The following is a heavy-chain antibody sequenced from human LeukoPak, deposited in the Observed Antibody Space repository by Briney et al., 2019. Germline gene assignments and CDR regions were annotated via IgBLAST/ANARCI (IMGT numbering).Heavy chain of an antibody. V-gene: IGHV1-18*04. CDR1: GYTFTTYT. CDR2: ISVYNGNT. J-gene: IGHJ5*02. D-gene: IGHD2-2*01. CDR3: ARSRVVPAAIHRANWFDP. Sequence: GASVKVSCKASGYTFTTYTISWVRQAPGQGLGWMGWISVYNGNTNTALKFQGRVTMTRNTSISTAYMELSSLRSEDTAVYYCARSRVVPAAIHRANWFDPWGQGTLVTASS.